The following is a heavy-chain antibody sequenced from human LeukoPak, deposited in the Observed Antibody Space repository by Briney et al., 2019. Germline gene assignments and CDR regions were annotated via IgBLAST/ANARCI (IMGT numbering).Heavy chain of an antibody. J-gene: IGHJ5*02. Sequence: GGSLRLSCAASGFTFSSYSMNWVRQAPGKGLEWVSSSSSSSSYIYYADSVKGRFTISRDNAKNSLHLQMNSLRAEDTAVYYCVKPYYFSSGSLTWGQGTLVTVSS. D-gene: IGHD3-10*01. CDR3: VKPYYFSSGSLT. CDR1: GFTFSSYS. CDR2: SSSSSSYI. V-gene: IGHV3-21*01.